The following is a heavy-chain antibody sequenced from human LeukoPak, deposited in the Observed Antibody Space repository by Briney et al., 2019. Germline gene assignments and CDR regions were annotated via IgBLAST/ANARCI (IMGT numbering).Heavy chain of an antibody. J-gene: IGHJ6*03. CDR3: ARLWIQLWSDYYYYYMDV. CDR1: GYTFTGYY. CDR2: INPNSGGT. D-gene: IGHD5-18*01. Sequence: EASVKVSCKASGYTFTGYYMHWVRQAPGQGLEWMGWINPNSGGTNYAQKFQGRVTMTRDTSISTAYMELSRLRSDDTAVYYCARLWIQLWSDYYYYYMDVWGKGTTVTVSS. V-gene: IGHV1-2*02.